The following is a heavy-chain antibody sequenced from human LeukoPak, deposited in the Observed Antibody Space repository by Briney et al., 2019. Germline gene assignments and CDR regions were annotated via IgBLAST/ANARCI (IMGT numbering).Heavy chain of an antibody. CDR3: ARAISSGWYSLDAFDI. V-gene: IGHV1-46*01. CDR2: INPSGGST. Sequence: ASVKVSCKASGYTFTSYYMHWVRQAPGQGLEWMGIINPSGGSTSYAQKFQGRVTMTRDTSTSTVYMELSRLRSDDTAVYYCARAISSGWYSLDAFDIWGQGTMVTVSS. J-gene: IGHJ3*02. CDR1: GYTFTSYY. D-gene: IGHD6-19*01.